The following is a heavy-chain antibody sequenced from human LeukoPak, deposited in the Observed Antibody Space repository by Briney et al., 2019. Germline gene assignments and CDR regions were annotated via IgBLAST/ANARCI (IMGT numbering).Heavy chain of an antibody. Sequence: SETLSLTCTVSGGSISSYYWSWIRQPPGKGLEWIGYIYYSGSTNYNPSPKSRVTISVDTSKNQFSLKLSSVTAADTAVYYCARLSRDGYNWAGLDIWGQGTMVTVSS. D-gene: IGHD5-24*01. V-gene: IGHV4-59*08. CDR3: ARLSRDGYNWAGLDI. CDR1: GGSISSYY. CDR2: IYYSGST. J-gene: IGHJ3*02.